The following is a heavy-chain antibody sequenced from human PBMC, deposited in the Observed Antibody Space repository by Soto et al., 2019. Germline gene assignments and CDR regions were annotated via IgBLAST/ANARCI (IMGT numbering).Heavy chain of an antibody. D-gene: IGHD6-13*01. J-gene: IGHJ5*02. CDR1: GGSISSYY. CDR3: ARVGYSSSWYNWFDP. Sequence: PSETLSLTCTVSGGSISSYYWSWIRQPPGKGLEWIGYIYYSGSTNYNPSLKSRVTISVDTSKNQFSLKLGSVTAADTAVYYCARVGYSSSWYNWFDPGGQGTLVTVSS. CDR2: IYYSGST. V-gene: IGHV4-59*01.